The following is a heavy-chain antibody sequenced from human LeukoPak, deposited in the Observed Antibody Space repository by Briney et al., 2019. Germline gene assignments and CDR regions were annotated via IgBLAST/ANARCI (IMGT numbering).Heavy chain of an antibody. Sequence: PGGSLRLSCAASGFTFSSYAMSWVRQAPGKGLEWVSAISGSGGSTYYADSVKGRFTISRDNSKNTPYLQMNSLRAEDTAVYYCAKDRDYGDYGDAFDIWGQGTMVTVSS. V-gene: IGHV3-23*01. CDR2: ISGSGGST. CDR1: GFTFSSYA. CDR3: AKDRDYGDYGDAFDI. D-gene: IGHD4-17*01. J-gene: IGHJ3*02.